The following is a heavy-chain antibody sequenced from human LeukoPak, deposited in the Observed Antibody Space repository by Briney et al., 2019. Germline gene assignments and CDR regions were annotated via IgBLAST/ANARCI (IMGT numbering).Heavy chain of an antibody. CDR3: ARDGVAGAFDY. CDR2: IIPIFGAA. CDR1: GGTFSSYA. V-gene: IGHV1-69*13. J-gene: IGHJ4*02. Sequence: ASVKVSCTASGGTFSSYAISWVRQAPGQGLEWMGGIIPIFGAANYAQKFQGRVTITADESTSTAYMELSSLRSEDTAVYYCARDGVAGAFDYWGQGTLVTVSS. D-gene: IGHD6-19*01.